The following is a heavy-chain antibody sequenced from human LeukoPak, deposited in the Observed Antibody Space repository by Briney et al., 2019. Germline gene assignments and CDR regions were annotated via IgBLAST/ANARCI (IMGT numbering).Heavy chain of an antibody. CDR1: GGSISNYY. Sequence: SETLSLTCTVSGGSISNYYWSWIRQPAGKGLEWVGRIYTSGTTHYNPSLKSRVTMSVDTSKNQFSLKLSSVTAADTAVYYCARHGKYSSSWYLRSPPEYYFDYWGQGTLVTVSS. V-gene: IGHV4-4*07. CDR2: IYTSGTT. CDR3: ARHGKYSSSWYLRSPPEYYFDY. J-gene: IGHJ4*02. D-gene: IGHD6-13*01.